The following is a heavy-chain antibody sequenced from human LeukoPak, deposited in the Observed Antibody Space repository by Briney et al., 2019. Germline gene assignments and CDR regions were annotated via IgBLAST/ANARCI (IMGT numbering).Heavy chain of an antibody. Sequence: SETLSLTCAAYGVSFSGYYWSWIRQPPGKGLEWIGSIYYSGSTYYNPSLKSRVTISVDTSKNQFSLKLSSVTAADTAVYYCARQGRSGWYKLGYFDYWGQGTLVTVSS. V-gene: IGHV4-34*01. D-gene: IGHD6-19*01. CDR2: IYYSGST. J-gene: IGHJ4*02. CDR1: GVSFSGYY. CDR3: ARQGRSGWYKLGYFDY.